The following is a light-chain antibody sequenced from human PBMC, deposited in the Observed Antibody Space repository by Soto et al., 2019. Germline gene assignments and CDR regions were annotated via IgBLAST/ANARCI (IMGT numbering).Light chain of an antibody. CDR2: DAS. V-gene: IGKV3-11*01. CDR1: QSVSTY. CDR3: PQRCSWPPTIT. J-gene: IGKJ5*01. Sequence: EIVLTQSPATLSLSPGKRATLSCRASQSVSTYLAWYQQRPGQAPRLLIYDASYRATDIPPRFSGSGSGTDFPITISRLQPEHFATNYRPQRCSWPPTITFGQGTRL.